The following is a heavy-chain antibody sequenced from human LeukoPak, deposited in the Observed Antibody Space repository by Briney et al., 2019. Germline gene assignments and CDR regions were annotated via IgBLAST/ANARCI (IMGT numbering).Heavy chain of an antibody. V-gene: IGHV4-4*07. CDR1: GGSISSYY. J-gene: IGHJ6*03. CDR2: IYTSGST. CDR3: ARGGSGSPTSYYYYYYLDV. Sequence: SETLSLTCTVSGGSISSYYWSWNRQPAGKGLEWIGRIYTSGSTNYNPSLKSRVTMSVDTSKNQFSLKLSSVTAADTAVYYCARGGSGSPTSYYYYYYLDVWGKGTTVTVSS. D-gene: IGHD1-26*01.